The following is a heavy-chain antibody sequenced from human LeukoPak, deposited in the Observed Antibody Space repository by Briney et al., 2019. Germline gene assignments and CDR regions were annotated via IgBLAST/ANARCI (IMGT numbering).Heavy chain of an antibody. Sequence: PSETLSLTCTVSGGSISISSYDWGWIRQPPGKGLEWFGSIYFNGSTYYNPSLSRQVTISVHTSRIPFSLKLSSVPAADTAVYYCARRYYGSGSYYSGVGWFDPWGQGTLVTVSS. CDR3: ARRYYGSGSYYSGVGWFDP. D-gene: IGHD3-10*01. V-gene: IGHV4-39*01. CDR1: GGSISISSYD. CDR2: IYFNGST. J-gene: IGHJ5*02.